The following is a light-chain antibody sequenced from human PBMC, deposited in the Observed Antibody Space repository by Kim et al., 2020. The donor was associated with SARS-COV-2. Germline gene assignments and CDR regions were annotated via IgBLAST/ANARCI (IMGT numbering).Light chain of an antibody. CDR3: QQRSNWPLALT. Sequence: PGKIATRSGRASQSGSSYLASYQQKPGQAPRLLIYDAANRATGIPARFSGSGSGTDFTFTISSLEPEDFAVYYCQQRSNWPLALTFGGGTKVDIK. V-gene: IGKV3-11*01. CDR2: DAA. J-gene: IGKJ4*01. CDR1: QSGSSY.